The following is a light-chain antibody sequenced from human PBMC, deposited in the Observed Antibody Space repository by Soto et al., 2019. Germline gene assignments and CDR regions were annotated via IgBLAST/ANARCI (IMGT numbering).Light chain of an antibody. Sequence: DIQMTQSLSSLSASVGDRVTITCRASQSISNYLNWYQQEPGKAPKLLIYAASSLQSGVPSRFSGSGSGTDFTLTISSLQPEDFATYYCQQSYNTPMYTFGQGTKLEIK. J-gene: IGKJ2*01. CDR3: QQSYNTPMYT. CDR2: AAS. CDR1: QSISNY. V-gene: IGKV1-39*01.